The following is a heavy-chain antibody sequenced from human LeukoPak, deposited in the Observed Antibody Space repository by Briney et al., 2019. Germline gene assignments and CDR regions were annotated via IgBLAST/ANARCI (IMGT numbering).Heavy chain of an antibody. Sequence: GGSLRLSCAASGFTFSSYAMSWVRQAPGKGLEWVSAISGSGGSTYYADSVKGRFTISRDNSKNTLYLQMNSLRAEDTAVYYCARDGGPHSSSWYRSLSGFDYWGQGTLVTVSS. CDR1: GFTFSSYA. CDR3: ARDGGPHSSSWYRSLSGFDY. J-gene: IGHJ4*02. V-gene: IGHV3-23*01. D-gene: IGHD6-13*01. CDR2: ISGSGGST.